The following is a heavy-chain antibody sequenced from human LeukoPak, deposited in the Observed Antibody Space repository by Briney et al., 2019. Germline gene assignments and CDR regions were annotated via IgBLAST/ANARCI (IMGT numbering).Heavy chain of an antibody. D-gene: IGHD6-13*01. J-gene: IGHJ6*04. CDR2: IYYSRST. CDR1: GGSISSYY. V-gene: IGHV4-59*01. CDR3: ARDRSRGSSWYPDSYYYYGMDV. Sequence: PSETLSLTCTVSGGSISSYYWSWIRQPPGKGLEWIGYIYYSRSTNYNPSLKSRVTISVDTSKNQFSLKLSSVTAADTAVYYCARDRSRGSSWYPDSYYYYGMDVWGKGTTVTVSS.